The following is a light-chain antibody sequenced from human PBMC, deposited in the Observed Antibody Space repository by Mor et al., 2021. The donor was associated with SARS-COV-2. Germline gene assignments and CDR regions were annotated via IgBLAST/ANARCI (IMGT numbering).Light chain of an antibody. CDR3: QQYYSTPWT. Sequence: ERATINCKSSQRILYSSNNKNYLAWYQQKPGQPPKLLIYWASTRESGVPDRFSGSGSGTDFTLTISSLQAEDVAVYYCQQYYSTPWTFGQGT. CDR1: QRILYSSNNKNY. V-gene: IGKV4-1*01. J-gene: IGKJ1*01. CDR2: WAS.